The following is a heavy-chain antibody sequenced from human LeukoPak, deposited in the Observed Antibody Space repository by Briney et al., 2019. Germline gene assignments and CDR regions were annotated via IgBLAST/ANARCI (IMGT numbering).Heavy chain of an antibody. V-gene: IGHV3-21*04. CDR3: ARVGYVDEAFDN. D-gene: IGHD3-16*01. CDR1: GFTFSTYT. Sequence: GGSLRLSCAASGFTFSTYTMYWVRHPPGKRLEWVSIIGSSGGGIHYADSVMGRFAISRDNAENTLYLQLNRLRAEDTALYYCARVGYVDEAFDNWGQGVLVTVSS. CDR2: IGSSGGGI. J-gene: IGHJ4*02.